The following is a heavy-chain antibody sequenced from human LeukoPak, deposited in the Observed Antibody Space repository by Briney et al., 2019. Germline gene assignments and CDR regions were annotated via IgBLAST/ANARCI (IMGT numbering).Heavy chain of an antibody. CDR3: ARESSDFDWLLYNYYYYGMDV. V-gene: IGHV3-21*01. Sequence: GGSLRLSCAASGFTFSSYSMNWVRQAPGKGLEWVSSISSSSSYIYYAGSVKGRFTISRDNAKNSLYLQMNRLRAEDTAVYYCARESSDFDWLLYNYYYYGMDVWGQGTTVTVSS. J-gene: IGHJ6*02. CDR2: ISSSSSYI. D-gene: IGHD3-9*01. CDR1: GFTFSSYS.